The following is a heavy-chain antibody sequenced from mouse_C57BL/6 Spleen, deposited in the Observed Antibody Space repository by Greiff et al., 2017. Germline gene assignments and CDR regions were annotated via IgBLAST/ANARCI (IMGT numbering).Heavy chain of an antibody. CDR2: IDPENGDT. Sequence: VHVKQSGAELVRPGASVKLSCTASGFNIKDDYMHWVKQRPEQGLEWIGWIDPENGDTEYASKFQGKATITADTSSNTAYLQLSSLTSEDTAVYYCTHYYYGRDYFDYWGQGTTLTVSA. J-gene: IGHJ2*01. D-gene: IGHD1-1*01. CDR1: GFNIKDDY. V-gene: IGHV14-4*01. CDR3: THYYYGRDYFDY.